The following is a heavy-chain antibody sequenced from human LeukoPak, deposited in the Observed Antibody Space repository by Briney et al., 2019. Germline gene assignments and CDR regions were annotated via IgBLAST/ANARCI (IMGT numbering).Heavy chain of an antibody. CDR3: AMYYYDSSGYGAFDI. J-gene: IGHJ3*02. CDR1: GYTFTGYY. Sequence: ASVKVSCKASGYTFTGYYMHWVRQAPGQGLEWMGRINPNSGGTSYAQKFQGRVTMTRDTSISTAYMEPSRLRSDDTAVYYCAMYYYDSSGYGAFDIWGQGTMVTVSS. V-gene: IGHV1-2*06. D-gene: IGHD3-22*01. CDR2: INPNSGGT.